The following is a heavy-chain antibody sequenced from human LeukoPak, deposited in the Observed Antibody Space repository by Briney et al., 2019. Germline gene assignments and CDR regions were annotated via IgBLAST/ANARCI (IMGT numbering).Heavy chain of an antibody. D-gene: IGHD3-10*01. V-gene: IGHV3-7*04. CDR2: IKQDGSEK. Sequence: GGSLRLSCAASGFTFSSYWMSWVRQAPGKGLEWVANIKQDGSEKYYVDSVKGRFIISRDNAKNSLYLQMNSLRAEDTAVYYCARDLSVRTIDYWGQGTLVTVSS. CDR3: ARDLSVRTIDY. J-gene: IGHJ4*02. CDR1: GFTFSSYW.